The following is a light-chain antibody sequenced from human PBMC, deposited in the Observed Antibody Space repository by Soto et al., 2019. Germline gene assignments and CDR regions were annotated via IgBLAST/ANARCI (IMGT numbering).Light chain of an antibody. CDR1: SSNIGSNY. CDR2: RNN. J-gene: IGLJ2*01. Sequence: QSVLTQPPSASGTPGQRVTISCSGSSSNIGSNYVYWYQQFPGTAPKLLIYRNNQPPSGVPDRFSGSKSGTSASLAIRGRRSDADADYYCAALDDNLSGVVFGGGTKVTVL. CDR3: AALDDNLSGVV. V-gene: IGLV1-47*01.